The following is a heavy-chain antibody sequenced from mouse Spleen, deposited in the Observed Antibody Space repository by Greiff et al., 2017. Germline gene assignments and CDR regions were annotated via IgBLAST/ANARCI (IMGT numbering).Heavy chain of an antibody. D-gene: IGHD1-1*01. CDR3: ARKEYYGSSYGFDY. Sequence: EVKLMESGGGLVKPGGSLKLSCAASGFTFSDYGMHWVRQAPEKGLEWVAYISSGSSTIYYADTVKGRFTISRDNAKNTLFLQMTSLRSEDTAMYYCARKEYYGSSYGFDYWGQGTTLTVSS. V-gene: IGHV5-17*01. J-gene: IGHJ2*01. CDR2: ISSGSSTI. CDR1: GFTFSDYG.